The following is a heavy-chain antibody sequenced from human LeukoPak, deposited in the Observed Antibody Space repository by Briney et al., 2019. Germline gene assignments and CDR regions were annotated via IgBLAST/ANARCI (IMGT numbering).Heavy chain of an antibody. J-gene: IGHJ4*02. CDR1: GGSISSYY. V-gene: IGHV4-59*01. CDR2: IYYSGST. Sequence: SETLSLTCTVSGGSISSYYWSWIRQPPGKGLEWIGYIYYSGSTNYNPSLKSRVTISVDTSKNQFSLKLSSVTAADTAVYYCAREYYYDSSGYYSYYDYWGQGTLVTVSS. CDR3: AREYYYDSSGYYSYYDY. D-gene: IGHD3-22*01.